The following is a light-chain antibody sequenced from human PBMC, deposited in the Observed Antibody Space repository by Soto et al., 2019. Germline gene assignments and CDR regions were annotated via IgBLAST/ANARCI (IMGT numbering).Light chain of an antibody. CDR1: SSNIGSNT. CDR2: SNN. Sequence: QLVLTQPPSASGTPGQRVTISCSGSSSNIGSNTVNWYQQLPGTAPKLLIYSNNQRPSWVPDRFSGSTSGTSASLAISGLQSEEEADYYCAAWDDSLNGPVFGGGTKLTVL. CDR3: AAWDDSLNGPV. J-gene: IGLJ3*02. V-gene: IGLV1-44*01.